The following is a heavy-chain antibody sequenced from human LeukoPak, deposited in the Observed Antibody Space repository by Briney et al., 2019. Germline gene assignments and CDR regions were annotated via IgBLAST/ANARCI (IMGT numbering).Heavy chain of an antibody. CDR1: GFTFSTFA. J-gene: IGHJ4*02. V-gene: IGHV3-53*03. Sequence: GGSLRLSCAASGFTFSTFAMIWVRQPPGKGLEWVSVIFTGGGTDHADSVKGRFTISRDNSKNTLSLQMNSLRAEDTAIYYCTRSGYRHPYHFDSWGQGTLVTVSS. D-gene: IGHD3-22*01. CDR3: TRSGYRHPYHFDS. CDR2: IFTGGGT.